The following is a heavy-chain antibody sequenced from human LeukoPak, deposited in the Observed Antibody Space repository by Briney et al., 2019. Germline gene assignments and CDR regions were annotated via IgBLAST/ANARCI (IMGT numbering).Heavy chain of an antibody. D-gene: IGHD6-19*01. V-gene: IGHV3-53*01. CDR2: FYSGGDT. J-gene: IGHJ4*02. Sequence: GGSLRLSCAASGFTVSSSYMSWVRQAPGKGLEWVSVFYSGGDTYYADSVQGRFTISRGNSKNTLYLQMNSLRAEDTAVYYCARGVGWNYFTYWGQGTLVTVSS. CDR1: GFTVSSSY. CDR3: ARGVGWNYFTY.